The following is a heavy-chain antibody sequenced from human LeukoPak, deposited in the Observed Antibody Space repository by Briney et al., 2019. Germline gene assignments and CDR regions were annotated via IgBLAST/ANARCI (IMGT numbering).Heavy chain of an antibody. D-gene: IGHD3-22*01. CDR2: IYHRGST. V-gene: IGHV4-59*02. CDR1: GASVSNYY. Sequence: PSETLSLTCTVSGASVSNYYWSCIRQSPGKGLEWIGYIYHRGSTNYNPPLKSRVTISVDTSKNQFSLNMRSLTAADTAVYYGVRSRQYYYDSSTDYYVDAFDIWGQGTMVTVSS. CDR3: VRSRQYYYDSSTDYYVDAFDI. J-gene: IGHJ3*02.